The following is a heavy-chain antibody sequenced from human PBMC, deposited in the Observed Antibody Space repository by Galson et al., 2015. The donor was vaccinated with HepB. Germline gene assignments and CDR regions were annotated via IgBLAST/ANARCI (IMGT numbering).Heavy chain of an antibody. Sequence: SLRLSCAASGFTFSNYAMSWVRQAPGKGLEWVSSMSASGGITYYADSVKGRFTISRDNSNNTLYLQMNSLSAEDTAVYYCAKDLVVDILATIKGLLFDFWGQGTLVIVSS. V-gene: IGHV3-23*01. D-gene: IGHD5-12*01. CDR3: AKDLVVDILATIKGLLFDF. CDR1: GFTFSNYA. J-gene: IGHJ4*02. CDR2: MSASGGIT.